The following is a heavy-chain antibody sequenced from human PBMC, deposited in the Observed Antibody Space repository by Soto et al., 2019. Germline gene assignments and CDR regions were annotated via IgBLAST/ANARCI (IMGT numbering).Heavy chain of an antibody. Sequence: SETLSLTCTVSGGSISSGGYYWSWIRQHPGKGLEWIGYIYYSGSTCYNPSLKSRVTISVDTSKNQFSLKLSSVTAADTAVYYCARVDFWSGYYFDYWGQGTLVTVSS. CDR3: ARVDFWSGYYFDY. CDR2: IYYSGST. D-gene: IGHD3-3*01. CDR1: GGSISSGGYY. V-gene: IGHV4-31*03. J-gene: IGHJ4*02.